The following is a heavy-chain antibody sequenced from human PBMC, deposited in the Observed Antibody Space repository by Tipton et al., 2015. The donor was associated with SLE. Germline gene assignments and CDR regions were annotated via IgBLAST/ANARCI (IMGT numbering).Heavy chain of an antibody. CDR2: ISYDGSNK. D-gene: IGHD3-22*01. Sequence: SLRLSCAASGFTFSSYAMHWVRQAPGKGLEWVAVISYDGSNKYYADSVKGRFTISRDNSKNTLYLQMNSLRAEDTAVYYCAREASPYYYDSSGYSYYFDYWGQGTLVTVSS. CDR1: GFTFSSYA. V-gene: IGHV3-30*04. CDR3: AREASPYYYDSSGYSYYFDY. J-gene: IGHJ4*02.